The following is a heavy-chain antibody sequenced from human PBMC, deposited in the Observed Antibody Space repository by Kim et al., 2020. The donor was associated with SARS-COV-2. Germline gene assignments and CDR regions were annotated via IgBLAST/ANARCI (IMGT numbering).Heavy chain of an antibody. J-gene: IGHJ5*01. CDR3: ATMRSSICWRGCFCA. CDR2: INYSGGT. D-gene: IGHD3-3*01. CDR1: GGSISSYY. V-gene: IGHV4-59*08. Sequence: SETLSLTCTVSGGSISSYYWSWIRQPPGKGLEWFGSINYSGGTTYYNSSMSRLITISDKSTNNLFFLQSTVIAADNAAYYCATMRSSICWRGCFCAWG.